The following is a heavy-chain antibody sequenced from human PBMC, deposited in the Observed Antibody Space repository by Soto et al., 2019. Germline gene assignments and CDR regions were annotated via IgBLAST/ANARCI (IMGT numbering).Heavy chain of an antibody. J-gene: IGHJ5*02. V-gene: IGHV3-21*06. D-gene: IGHD1-26*01. CDR1: TFSMYS. CDR3: TREEGGSYDSWFHP. CDR2: ISSGAAYI. Sequence: EVQVVESGGGLVKPGGSLTLSCNFTFSMYSMNWVRQAPGTGLEWVASISSGAAYIKYAGSVQGRFTISRDNAKNTVSLQMSSLRVEDTAVYCCTREEGGSYDSWFHPWGQGTQVTVSA.